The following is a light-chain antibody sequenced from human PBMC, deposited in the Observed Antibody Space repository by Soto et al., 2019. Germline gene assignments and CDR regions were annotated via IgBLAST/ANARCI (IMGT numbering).Light chain of an antibody. CDR2: GTS. CDR3: QQYGNSPIT. Sequence: VLTQSPATLSLSPGERATLSCRASLNVNNYLAWYQQKPGQAPRLLIYGTSSRATGIPDRFSGSGSGTDFTLTISRLEPEDFAVYYCQQYGNSPITFGQGTRLEIK. V-gene: IGKV3-20*01. J-gene: IGKJ5*01. CDR1: LNVNNY.